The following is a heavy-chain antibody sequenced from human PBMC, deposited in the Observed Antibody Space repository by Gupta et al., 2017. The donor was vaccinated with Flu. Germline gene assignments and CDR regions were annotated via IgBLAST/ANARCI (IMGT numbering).Heavy chain of an antibody. D-gene: IGHD2-15*01. V-gene: IGHV3-74*01. CDR3: ATASYGSISWYAF. J-gene: IGHJ5*01. CDR1: SSYW. CDR2: INTDGSST. Sequence: SSYWMHWVRQAPGKGLGWFSRINTDGSSTNYADSVKGRFTISRDNAKNTLYLQMNSLRAEDTAVFYCATASYGSISWYAFWGQGTLVTVSS.